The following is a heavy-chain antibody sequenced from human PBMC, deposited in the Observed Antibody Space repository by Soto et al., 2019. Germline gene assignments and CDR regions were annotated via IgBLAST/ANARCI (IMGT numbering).Heavy chain of an antibody. CDR3: ARVYYDFWSGYPDY. V-gene: IGHV4-39*01. D-gene: IGHD3-3*01. CDR1: VGSISSSSYY. Sequence: SGTLSLTCTVSVGSISSSSYYWGWIRQPPGKGLEWIGSIYYSGSTYYNPSLKSRVTISVDTSKNQFSLKLSSVTAADTAVYYCARVYYDFWSGYPDYWGQGTLVTASS. J-gene: IGHJ4*02. CDR2: IYYSGST.